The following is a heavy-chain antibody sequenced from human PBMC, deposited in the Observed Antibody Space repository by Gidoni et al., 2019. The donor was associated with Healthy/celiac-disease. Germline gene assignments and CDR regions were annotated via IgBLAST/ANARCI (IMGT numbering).Heavy chain of an antibody. V-gene: IGHV3-30*18. CDR3: AKDDYGSGSYYNPLDY. CDR2: ISYDGSNK. Sequence: QVQLVESGGGVVQPGRSLRLSCAASGFTFSSYGMHWVRQAPGKGLEWVAVISYDGSNKYYADSVKGRFTISRDNSKNTLYLQMNSLRAEDTAVYYCAKDDYGSGSYYNPLDYWGQGTLVTVSS. D-gene: IGHD3-10*01. J-gene: IGHJ4*02. CDR1: GFTFSSYG.